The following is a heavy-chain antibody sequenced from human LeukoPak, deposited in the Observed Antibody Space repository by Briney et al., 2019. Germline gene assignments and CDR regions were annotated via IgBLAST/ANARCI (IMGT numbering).Heavy chain of an antibody. CDR1: GFTFSSYG. D-gene: IGHD4-17*01. CDR3: AKEHGDYRVMGY. V-gene: IGHV3-30*18. J-gene: IGHJ4*02. Sequence: GRSLRLSCAASGFTFSSYGMHWVRQAPGKGLEWVAVISYDGSNKYYADSVKGRFTISRDNSRNTLYLQMNSLRAEDTAVYYCAKEHGDYRVMGYWGQGTLVTVSS. CDR2: ISYDGSNK.